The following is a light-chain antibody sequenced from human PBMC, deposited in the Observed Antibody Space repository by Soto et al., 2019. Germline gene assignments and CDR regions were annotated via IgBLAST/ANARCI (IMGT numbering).Light chain of an antibody. V-gene: IGKV1-5*03. J-gene: IGKJ1*01. Sequence: DIQMTQSPSTLSASVGDRVTITCRASQSISSWLAWYQQKPGKAPKLLIYKASSLESGVPSRFSGSGSGTEFTLTISSLQPDDFANDYCQQYNSYPAFGQGTKVEIK. CDR1: QSISSW. CDR2: KAS. CDR3: QQYNSYPA.